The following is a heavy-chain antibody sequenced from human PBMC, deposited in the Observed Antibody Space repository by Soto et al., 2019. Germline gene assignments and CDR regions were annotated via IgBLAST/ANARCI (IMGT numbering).Heavy chain of an antibody. J-gene: IGHJ3*02. CDR1: GGSISSGGYS. Sequence: QLQLQESGSGLVKPSQTLSLTCAVSGGSISSGGYSWSWIRQPPGKGLEWIGYIFHSGNTYYNPSLNSRGTISVDGSKNQFSLNLSSVPAADTAVYYCARIDVDTTTNTVSAFDIWGQGTMVTVS. V-gene: IGHV4-30-2*01. CDR2: IFHSGNT. D-gene: IGHD5-18*01. CDR3: ARIDVDTTTNTVSAFDI.